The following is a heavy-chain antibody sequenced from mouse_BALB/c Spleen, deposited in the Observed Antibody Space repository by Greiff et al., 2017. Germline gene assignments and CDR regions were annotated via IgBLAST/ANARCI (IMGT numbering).Heavy chain of an antibody. D-gene: IGHD2-3*01. Sequence: QVQLKQSGPELVKPGASVKISCKASGYAFSSSWMNWVKQRPGQGLEWIGRIYPGDGDTNYNGKFKGKATLTADKSSSTAYMQLSSLTSVDSAVYFCAREGSYDGYYYFDYWGQGTTLTVSS. J-gene: IGHJ2*01. V-gene: IGHV1-82*01. CDR3: AREGSYDGYYYFDY. CDR2: IYPGDGDT. CDR1: GYAFSSSW.